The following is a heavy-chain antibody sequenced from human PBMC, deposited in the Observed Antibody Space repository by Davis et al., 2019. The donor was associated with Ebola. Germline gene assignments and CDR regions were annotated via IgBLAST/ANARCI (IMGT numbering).Heavy chain of an antibody. J-gene: IGHJ5*02. D-gene: IGHD3-10*01. CDR3: ARAFGITTYYYGSGSYPNWFDP. Sequence: PGGSLRLSCAASGFTFSSYAMSWVRQAPGKGLEWVSAISGSGGSTYYADSVKGRFTISRDNSKNTLYLQMNSLRAEDTAVYYCARAFGITTYYYGSGSYPNWFDPWGQGTLVTVSS. CDR2: ISGSGGST. V-gene: IGHV3-23*01. CDR1: GFTFSSYA.